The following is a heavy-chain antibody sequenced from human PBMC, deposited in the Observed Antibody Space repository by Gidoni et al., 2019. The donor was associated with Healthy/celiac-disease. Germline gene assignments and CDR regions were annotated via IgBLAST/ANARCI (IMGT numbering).Heavy chain of an antibody. CDR2: SSGSGGSK. CDR1: GFTFSSYA. J-gene: IGHJ4*02. Sequence: EVQLLESGGGSVQPGGSLRLSCAASGFTFSSYAMSWVGQAPGKGLEWVSASSGSGGSKYYADSVKGRFTISRDNSKNTLYLQMNSLRAEDTAVYYCAKSRVLWFGELSELDYWGQGTLVTVSS. V-gene: IGHV3-23*01. CDR3: AKSRVLWFGELSELDY. D-gene: IGHD3-10*01.